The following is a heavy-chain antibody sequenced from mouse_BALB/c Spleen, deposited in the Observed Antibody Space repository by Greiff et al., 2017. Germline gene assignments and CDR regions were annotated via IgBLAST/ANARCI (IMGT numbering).Heavy chain of an antibody. CDR2: ISSGGSYT. CDR1: GFTFSSYA. J-gene: IGHJ2*01. V-gene: IGHV5-9-3*01. Sequence: EVQLVESGGGLVKPGGSLKLSCAASGFTFSSYAMSWVRQTPEKRLEWVATISSGGSYTYYPDSVKGRFTISRDNAKNTLYLQMSSLRSEDTAMYYCARGGSALSLWGQGTTLTVSS. CDR3: ARGGSALSL.